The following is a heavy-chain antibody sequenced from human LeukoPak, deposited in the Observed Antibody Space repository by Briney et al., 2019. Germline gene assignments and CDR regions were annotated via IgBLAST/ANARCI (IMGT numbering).Heavy chain of an antibody. CDR2: IYPGDSDT. V-gene: IGHV5-51*01. D-gene: IGHD4-17*01. CDR3: ARPEEHGDYVHDAFDI. CDR1: GYRFTSYW. J-gene: IGHJ3*02. Sequence: GESLKISCKASGYRFTSYWIGWVRQLPGKGLEWMGIIYPGDSDTRYSPSFQGQVTISADKSISTAYLQWSSLKASDTAMYYCARPEEHGDYVHDAFDIWGQGTMVTVSS.